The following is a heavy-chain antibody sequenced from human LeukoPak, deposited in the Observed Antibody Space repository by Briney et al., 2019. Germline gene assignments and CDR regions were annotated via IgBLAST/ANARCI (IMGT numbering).Heavy chain of an antibody. CDR2: ISGRGGST. V-gene: IGHV3-23*01. CDR3: AKSVGGTGDPVDY. Sequence: GGSLRLSCAASGFTFSSHAMNWVRQAPGKGLEWVSNISGRGGSTYYADSVKGRFTISRDNSKNTLYLQMNSLRAEDTAVYYCAKSVGGTGDPVDYWGQGTLIIVSA. CDR1: GFTFSSHA. J-gene: IGHJ4*02. D-gene: IGHD6-19*01.